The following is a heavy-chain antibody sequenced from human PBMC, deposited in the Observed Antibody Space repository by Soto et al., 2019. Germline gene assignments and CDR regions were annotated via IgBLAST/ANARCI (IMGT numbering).Heavy chain of an antibody. CDR1: GFTFDDYA. J-gene: IGHJ2*01. CDR3: ARGYSSSWYVGWYFDL. Sequence: DVQLVESGGGLVQPGRSLRLSCAASGFTFDDYAMHWVRQAPGKGLEWVSGISWNSGSIGYADSVKGRFTISRDNAKNSLYLQINSLRAEDTALYYCARGYSSSWYVGWYFDLWGRGTLVTVSS. D-gene: IGHD6-13*01. V-gene: IGHV3-9*01. CDR2: ISWNSGSI.